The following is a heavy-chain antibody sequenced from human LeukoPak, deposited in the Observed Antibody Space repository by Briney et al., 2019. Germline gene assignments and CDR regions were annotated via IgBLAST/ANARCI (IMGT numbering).Heavy chain of an antibody. J-gene: IGHJ5*02. CDR2: ISSSSSTI. CDR3: AREGALTIFGVVNSKPNWFDP. V-gene: IGHV3-48*02. CDR1: GFTFSSYA. D-gene: IGHD3-3*01. Sequence: PGGSLRLSCAASGFTFSSYAMSWVRQAPGKRLEWVSYISSSSSTIYYADSVKGRFTISRDNVKNSLYLQMNSLRDEDTAVYYCAREGALTIFGVVNSKPNWFDPWGQGTLVTVSS.